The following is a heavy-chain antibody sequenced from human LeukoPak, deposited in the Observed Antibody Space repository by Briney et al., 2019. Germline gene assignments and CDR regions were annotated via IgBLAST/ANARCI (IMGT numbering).Heavy chain of an antibody. CDR3: ARCSGYGMDV. Sequence: SDTLSLTCAVYGESLSGYYWSWIRHSPGKGREWIAEINHSGNINYNASVQSRLTISVDTSKSQFSLMLRSVTVADTAVYYCARCSGYGMDVWGQGTTVTVSS. CDR2: INHSGNI. CDR1: GESLSGYY. V-gene: IGHV4-34*01. D-gene: IGHD3-10*02. J-gene: IGHJ6*02.